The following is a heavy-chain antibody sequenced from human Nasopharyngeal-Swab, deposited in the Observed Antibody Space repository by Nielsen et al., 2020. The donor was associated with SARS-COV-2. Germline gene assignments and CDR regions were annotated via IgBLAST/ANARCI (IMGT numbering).Heavy chain of an antibody. D-gene: IGHD3-10*01. V-gene: IGHV3-73*01. J-gene: IGHJ4*02. CDR2: IRSKANSYAT. Sequence: GESLKISCAASGFTFSSYAMSWVRQASGKGLEWVGRIRSKANSYATAYAASVKGRFTISRDDSKNTAYLQMNSLKTEDTAVYYCTRQGPGYWGQGTLVTVSS. CDR1: GFTFSSYA. CDR3: TRQGPGY.